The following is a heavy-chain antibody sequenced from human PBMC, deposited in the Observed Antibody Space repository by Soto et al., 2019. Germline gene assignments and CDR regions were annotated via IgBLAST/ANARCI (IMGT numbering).Heavy chain of an antibody. CDR3: ARGGTTGTTFYFDY. CDR1: GFTFSSYA. J-gene: IGHJ4*02. D-gene: IGHD1-1*01. CDR2: ISYDGSNK. Sequence: GGSLRLSCAASGFTFSSYAIHWVRQAPGKGLEWVAVISYDGSNKYYADSVRGRFTISRDNSKNTLYVQMNSLRAEDTAVYYCARGGTTGTTFYFDYWGQGTLVTVSS. V-gene: IGHV3-30-3*01.